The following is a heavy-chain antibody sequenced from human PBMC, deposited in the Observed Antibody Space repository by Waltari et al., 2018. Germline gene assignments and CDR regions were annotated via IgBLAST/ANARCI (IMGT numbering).Heavy chain of an antibody. V-gene: IGHV4-4*07. CDR1: GGSISSHY. CDR3: AGEGVPYCGGDCYQFGY. Sequence: QVQLQESGPRLVKASETLSLTCTVSGGSISSHYWSWIRQPAGKGLEWIGRIYTSGNTNYNPSLKSRVSMSVDTSMNQFSLKLSSVTAADTAMYYCAGEGVPYCGGDCYQFGYWGQGTLVTVSS. D-gene: IGHD2-21*01. J-gene: IGHJ4*02. CDR2: IYTSGNT.